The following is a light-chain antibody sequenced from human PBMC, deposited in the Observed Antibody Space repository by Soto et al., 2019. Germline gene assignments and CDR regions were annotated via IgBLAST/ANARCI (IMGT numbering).Light chain of an antibody. CDR1: SSDVGRYNY. CDR3: TSYTGDTTQV. Sequence: QSALTQPASVSGSPGQSITISCTGTSSDVGRYNYVSWYQQHPGKAPKVIIYDVSSRPSGVSTRFSGSKSGNTASLTISGLQAEDEADYYCTSYTGDTTQVFGTGTKVTVL. V-gene: IGLV2-14*01. CDR2: DVS. J-gene: IGLJ1*01.